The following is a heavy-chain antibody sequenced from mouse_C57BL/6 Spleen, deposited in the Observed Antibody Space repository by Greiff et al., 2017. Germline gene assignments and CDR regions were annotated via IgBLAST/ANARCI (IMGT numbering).Heavy chain of an antibody. CDR1: GYAFSSSW. Sequence: QVQLQQSGPELVKPGASVKISCKASGYAFSSSWMNWVKQRPGTGLEWIGRIYPGDGDPNYNGKFKGKATLTADKSSSTAYMQLSSLTSEDSAVYFCAREVGIDYWGQGTTLTVSS. D-gene: IGHD4-1*01. V-gene: IGHV1-82*01. J-gene: IGHJ2*01. CDR2: IYPGDGDP. CDR3: AREVGIDY.